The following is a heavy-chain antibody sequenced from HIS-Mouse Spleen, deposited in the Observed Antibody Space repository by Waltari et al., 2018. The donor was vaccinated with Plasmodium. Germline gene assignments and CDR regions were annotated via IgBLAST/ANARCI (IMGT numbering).Heavy chain of an antibody. CDR3: ARTSRYSGYDFVIDY. CDR1: GGTFSSYA. CDR2: IIPILGIA. V-gene: IGHV1-69*04. J-gene: IGHJ4*02. Sequence: QVQLVQSGAEVKKPGSSVKVSCKASGGTFSSYATRWVRQAPGQGLEWMGRIIPILGIANYAQKFQGRVTITADKSTSTAYMELSSLRSEDTAVYYCARTSRYSGYDFVIDYWGQGTLVTVSS. D-gene: IGHD5-12*01.